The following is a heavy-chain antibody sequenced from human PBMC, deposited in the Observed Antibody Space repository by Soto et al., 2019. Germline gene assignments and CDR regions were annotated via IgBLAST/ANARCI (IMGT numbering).Heavy chain of an antibody. V-gene: IGHV4-34*01. CDR3: ARAKSTGLFDY. Sequence: QVQLQQWGAGLLKPSETLSLTCAVYGGSFSAYDWTWIRQPPGTGLEWIGEINHSGSTNYNPSLNSPVTITVDTSTNQFFLPLTSVTAANSAVYYWARAKSTGLFDYWGQGTLVTVSS. CDR2: INHSGST. J-gene: IGHJ4*02. D-gene: IGHD2-8*02. CDR1: GGSFSAYD.